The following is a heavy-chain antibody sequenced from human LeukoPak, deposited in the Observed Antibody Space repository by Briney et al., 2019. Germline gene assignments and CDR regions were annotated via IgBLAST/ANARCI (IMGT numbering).Heavy chain of an antibody. CDR3: ASGTYYYYYYYMDV. Sequence: PGGSLRLSCAASGFTFSSYSMNWVRQAPGKRLEWVSSISSSSSYIYYADSVKGRFTISRDNAKNSLYLQMNSLRAEDTAVYYCASGTYYYYYYYMDVWGKGTTVTVSS. CDR2: ISSSSSYI. V-gene: IGHV3-21*01. D-gene: IGHD6-13*01. J-gene: IGHJ6*03. CDR1: GFTFSSYS.